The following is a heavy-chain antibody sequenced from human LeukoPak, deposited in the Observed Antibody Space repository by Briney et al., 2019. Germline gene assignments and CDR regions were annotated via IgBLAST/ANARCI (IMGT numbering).Heavy chain of an antibody. Sequence: GASVTVSCKASGYTFTICDINWVRQATGQGLEWMAWMNPNSGNTGYAQKFQGRVTMTRNTSISTAYMELSSLTSEDTAVYYCARGRAASIAVAWGWGQGTPVTVSS. CDR3: ARGRAASIAVAWG. CDR1: GYTFTICD. J-gene: IGHJ4*02. CDR2: MNPNSGNT. D-gene: IGHD6-19*01. V-gene: IGHV1-8*01.